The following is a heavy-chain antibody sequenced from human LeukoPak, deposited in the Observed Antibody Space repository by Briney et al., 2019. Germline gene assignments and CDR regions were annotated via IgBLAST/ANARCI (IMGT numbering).Heavy chain of an antibody. Sequence: GGSLRLSCAASGFTFSNYGMHWVRRAPGKGLEWVALIWYDGSNKYYADSVRGRFTISRDNSKNTLYLQMKSLRVEDTAVYYCARAGVGAIYYFDYWGQGTLVTVSS. V-gene: IGHV3-33*01. D-gene: IGHD1-26*01. CDR1: GFTFSNYG. J-gene: IGHJ4*02. CDR3: ARAGVGAIYYFDY. CDR2: IWYDGSNK.